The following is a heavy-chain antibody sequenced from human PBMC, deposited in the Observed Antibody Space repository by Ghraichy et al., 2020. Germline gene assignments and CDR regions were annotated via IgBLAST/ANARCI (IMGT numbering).Heavy chain of an antibody. D-gene: IGHD5-18*01. CDR3: AREPRGYSSDY. CDR2: IYHSGST. V-gene: IGHV4-38-2*02. J-gene: IGHJ4*02. CDR1: GYSIISDHY. Sequence: SETLSLTCTVSGYSIISDHYWGWIRQPPGKGLEWIGKIYHSGSTYYNPSLKSRVTISVDTSKNQFSLKLSSVTAADTAVYYCAREPRGYSSDYWGQGTLVTVSS.